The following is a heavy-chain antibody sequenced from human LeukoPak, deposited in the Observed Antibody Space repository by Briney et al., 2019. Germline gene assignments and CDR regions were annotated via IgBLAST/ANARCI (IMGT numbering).Heavy chain of an antibody. CDR1: GGSISTFY. V-gene: IGHV4-59*01. CDR2: IYYSGST. Sequence: SETLSLSCTVSGGSISTFYWSWLRQPPGKGLEWIGYIYYSGSTNYNPSLKSRVTISVDTSKNQFSLRLSSVTAADTAVYYCAREDPQTTVPEGLDVWGQGTTVTVSS. J-gene: IGHJ6*02. D-gene: IGHD4-17*01. CDR3: AREDPQTTVPEGLDV.